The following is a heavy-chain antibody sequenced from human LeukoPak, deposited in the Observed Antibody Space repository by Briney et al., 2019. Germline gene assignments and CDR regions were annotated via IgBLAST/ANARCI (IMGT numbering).Heavy chain of an antibody. D-gene: IGHD3-9*01. CDR2: INPNSGGT. Sequence: ASVKVSCKASGYTFTGYYVHWVRQAPGQGLEWMGWINPNSGGTNYAQKFQGRVTMTRDTSISTAYMELSRLRSDDTAVYYCARGDHYDVLTGFQIPSHLSDYWGQGTLVTVSS. CDR3: ARGDHYDVLTGFQIPSHLSDY. J-gene: IGHJ4*02. CDR1: GYTFTGYY. V-gene: IGHV1-2*02.